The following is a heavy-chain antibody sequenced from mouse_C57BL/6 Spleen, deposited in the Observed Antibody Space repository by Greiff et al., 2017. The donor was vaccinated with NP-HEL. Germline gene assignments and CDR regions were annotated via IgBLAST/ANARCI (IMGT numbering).Heavy chain of an antibody. CDR2: INPNNGGT. Sequence: LKESGPELVKPGASVKIPCKASGYTFTDYNMDWVKQSHGKSLEWIGDINPNNGGTIYNQKFKGKATLTVDKSSSTAYMELRSLTSEDTAVYYCARLTEDYAMDYWGQGTSVTVSS. V-gene: IGHV1-18*01. CDR3: ARLTEDYAMDY. CDR1: GYTFTDYN. J-gene: IGHJ4*01.